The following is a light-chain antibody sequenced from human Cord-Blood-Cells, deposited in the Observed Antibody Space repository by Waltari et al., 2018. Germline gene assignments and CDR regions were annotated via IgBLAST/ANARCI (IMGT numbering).Light chain of an antibody. CDR1: QSVLYSSNNKNY. CDR3: QQYYSTPMYT. V-gene: IGKV4-1*01. J-gene: IGKJ2*01. CDR2: WAS. Sequence: DIVMTQSPASLAVSLGERAPINCKSSQSVLYSSNNKNYLAWYQQKPGQPPKLLIYWASTRESGVPDRFSGSGSGTDFTLTISSLQAEDVAVYYCQQYYSTPMYTFGQGTKLEIK.